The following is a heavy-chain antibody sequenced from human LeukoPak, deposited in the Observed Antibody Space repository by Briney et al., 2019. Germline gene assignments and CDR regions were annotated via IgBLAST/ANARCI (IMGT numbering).Heavy chain of an antibody. D-gene: IGHD3-10*01. CDR1: GITFSSHA. Sequence: PGGSLRLSCAASGITFSSHAMSWVRQAPGKGLEWVSRISSGGGTTDYTDSVKGRFTISRDTSKNTLYLQMNSLRAEDTAVYYCANDRSGSGYFDYWGQGTLVTVSS. CDR3: ANDRSGSGYFDY. CDR2: ISSGGGTT. J-gene: IGHJ4*02. V-gene: IGHV3-23*01.